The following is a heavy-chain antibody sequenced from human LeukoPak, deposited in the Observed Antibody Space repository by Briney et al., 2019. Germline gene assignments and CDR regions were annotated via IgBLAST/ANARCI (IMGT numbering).Heavy chain of an antibody. CDR1: GYTFTSYG. J-gene: IGHJ4*02. V-gene: IGHV1-18*01. CDR2: ISAYNGNT. CDR3: ARVGVYSSSSEDFDY. D-gene: IGHD6-6*01. Sequence: ASVKVSCKASGYTFTSYGISWVRQAPGQGLEWMGWISAYNGNTNYAQKLQGRVTMTTDTSTSTAYMELRSLRSDDTAVYYCARVGVYSSSSEDFDYWGQGTLVTVSS.